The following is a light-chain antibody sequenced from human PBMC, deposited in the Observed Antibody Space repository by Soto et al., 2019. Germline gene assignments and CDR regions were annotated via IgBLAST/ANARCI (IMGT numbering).Light chain of an antibody. CDR2: TSN. CDR3: GTWDSSLSASV. J-gene: IGLJ1*01. V-gene: IGLV1-44*01. CDR1: SSNIGTNS. Sequence: QSALTQPPSASGTPGQRVTISCSGSSSNIGTNSVSWYLQLPGSAPKLLIYTSNQRPSGVPDRFSGSKSGTSASLAISGLQSEDEADYYCGTWDSSLSASVFGTGTKVTVL.